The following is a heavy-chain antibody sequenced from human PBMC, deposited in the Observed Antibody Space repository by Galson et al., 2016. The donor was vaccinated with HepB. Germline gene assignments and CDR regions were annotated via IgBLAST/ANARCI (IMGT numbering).Heavy chain of an antibody. V-gene: IGHV3-11*06. CDR3: AGSYYPYVWGPE. D-gene: IGHD3-10*01. CDR2: ISSGSGST. J-gene: IGHJ4*02. Sequence: SLRLSCAASGFTFSDYFMTWIRQTPGKRLEWISQISSGSGSTQYADSVKGRFTMSRDNAKNSVYLQMNSLGVEDTAIYYCAGSYYPYVWGPEWGQGTLVIVSS. CDR1: GFTFSDYF.